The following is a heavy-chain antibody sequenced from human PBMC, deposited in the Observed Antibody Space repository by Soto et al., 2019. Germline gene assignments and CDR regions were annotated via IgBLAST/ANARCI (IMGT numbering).Heavy chain of an antibody. D-gene: IGHD3-22*01. CDR3: ATGGVITTARYYGMDV. J-gene: IGHJ6*02. Sequence: GESLKISCQGSGYSFTSYWIGWVRQMPGKGLEWMGIIYPGDSDTRYSPSFQGQVTISADKSISTAYLQWSILKASDTAMYYCATGGVITTARYYGMDVWGQGTTVTVSS. CDR2: IYPGDSDT. V-gene: IGHV5-51*01. CDR1: GYSFTSYW.